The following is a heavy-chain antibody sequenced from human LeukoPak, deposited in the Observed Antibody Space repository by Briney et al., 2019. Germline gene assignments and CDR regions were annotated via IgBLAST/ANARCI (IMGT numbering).Heavy chain of an antibody. CDR3: ARRQHSRSWYFDY. Sequence: SETLSLTCTVSGGSISSYYWSWIRQPPGKGLEWIGYIYYSGSTYYNPSLKSRVTITVDTSKNQFSLKLSSVTAADTAVYYCARRQHSRSWYFDYWGQGTLVTVSS. J-gene: IGHJ4*02. D-gene: IGHD6-13*01. CDR2: IYYSGST. V-gene: IGHV4-59*08. CDR1: GGSISSYY.